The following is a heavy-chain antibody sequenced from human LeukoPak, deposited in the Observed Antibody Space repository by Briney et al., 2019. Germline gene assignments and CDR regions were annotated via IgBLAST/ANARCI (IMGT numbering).Heavy chain of an antibody. V-gene: IGHV4-4*07. CDR1: GGSISSYY. D-gene: IGHD6-6*01. CDR2: IYTSGCT. Sequence: SETLSLTCTVSGGSISSYYWSWIRQPAGKGLEWIGRIYTSGCTNYNPSLKSRVTMSVDTSKNQFSLKLSSVTAADTAVYYCARDRGQLGGHAFDIWGQGTMVTVSS. J-gene: IGHJ3*02. CDR3: ARDRGQLGGHAFDI.